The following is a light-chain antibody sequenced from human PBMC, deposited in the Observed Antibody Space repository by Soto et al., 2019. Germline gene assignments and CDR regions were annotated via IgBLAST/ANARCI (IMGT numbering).Light chain of an antibody. J-gene: IGKJ4*01. CDR1: QSVSSSY. CDR2: GAS. V-gene: IGKV3-15*01. CDR3: QQYDKWPPT. Sequence: EIVWPQSPGTLSLSPGERATLSCRASQSVSSSYLAWYQQKPGQAPRLRIYGASTRATGVPVRFRGVWSWTEFTLSISGLQSEDFAVYCCQQYDKWPPTFGGGTKVDIK.